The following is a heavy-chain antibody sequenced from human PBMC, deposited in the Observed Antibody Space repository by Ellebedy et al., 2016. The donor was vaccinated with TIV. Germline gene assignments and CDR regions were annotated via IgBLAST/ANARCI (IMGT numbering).Heavy chain of an antibody. CDR3: ARDQWLGRAYYFDY. J-gene: IGHJ4*02. CDR2: IKQDGSEK. Sequence: GESLKISCGTSGFTFSNYWMTWVRQAPGKGLEWVANIKQDGSEKYYVDSVKGRFSISRDNTKNSLYLQMNSLTDEDTAVYYCARDQWLGRAYYFDYWGPGTLVTVSS. D-gene: IGHD6-19*01. V-gene: IGHV3-7*01. CDR1: GFTFSNYW.